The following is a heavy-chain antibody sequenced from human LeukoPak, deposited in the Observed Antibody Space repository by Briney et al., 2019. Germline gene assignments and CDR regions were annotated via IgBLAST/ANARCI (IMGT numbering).Heavy chain of an antibody. J-gene: IGHJ6*03. CDR3: ARGGYSSSGVGYYYYYCYYMDV. D-gene: IGHD6-6*01. CDR1: DGSFSGYY. V-gene: IGHV4-34*01. CDR2: INHSGST. Sequence: SETLSLTCAVYDGSFSGYYWSWIRQPPGKGLEWIGEINHSGSTNYNPSLKSRVTISLDTSKSQFSLKVRYVTAADTAVYYCARGGYSSSGVGYYYYYCYYMDVWGKGTTVTVSS.